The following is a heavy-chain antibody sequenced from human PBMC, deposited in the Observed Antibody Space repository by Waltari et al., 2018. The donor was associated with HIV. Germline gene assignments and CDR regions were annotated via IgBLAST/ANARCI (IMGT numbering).Heavy chain of an antibody. J-gene: IGHJ3*02. CDR2: IYYSGST. CDR3: ARDWSFDAFDI. Sequence: QLQLQESGPGLVKPSETLSLTCTVSGGSISSSSYYWGWIRQPPGKGLEWIGGIYYSGSTYYNPSLKSRVTISVDTSKNQFSLKLSSVTAADTAVYYCARDWSFDAFDIWGQGTMVTVSS. D-gene: IGHD1-26*01. CDR1: GGSISSSSYY. V-gene: IGHV4-39*07.